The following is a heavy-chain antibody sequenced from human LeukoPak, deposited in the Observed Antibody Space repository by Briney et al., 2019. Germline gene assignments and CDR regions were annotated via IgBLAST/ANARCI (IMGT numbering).Heavy chain of an antibody. D-gene: IGHD3-9*01. CDR2: ISAYNGNT. Sequence: GASVKVSCKASGYTFTSYGISWVRQAPGQGLEWMGWISAYNGNTNYAQKLQGRVTMTTDTSTSTAYMELRSLRSDDTAVYYCAXXXXYFDWLLSGRFDPWGQGTLVTVSS. J-gene: IGHJ5*02. CDR1: GYTFTSYG. V-gene: IGHV1-18*01. CDR3: AXXXXYFDWLLSGRFDP.